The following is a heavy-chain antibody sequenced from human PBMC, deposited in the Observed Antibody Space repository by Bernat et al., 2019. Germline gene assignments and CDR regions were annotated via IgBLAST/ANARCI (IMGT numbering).Heavy chain of an antibody. D-gene: IGHD6-13*01. CDR2: IRSKANSYAT. Sequence: EVQLVESGGGLVQPGGSLKLSCAASGFTFSGFAMHWVRQASGKGLEWVGRIRSKANSYATAYAASVKGRFTISRDDSKNTAYLQMNSLKTEDTAVYYCTSAAAGYYWGQGTLVTVSS. J-gene: IGHJ4*02. CDR3: TSAAAGYY. V-gene: IGHV3-73*01. CDR1: GFTFSGFA.